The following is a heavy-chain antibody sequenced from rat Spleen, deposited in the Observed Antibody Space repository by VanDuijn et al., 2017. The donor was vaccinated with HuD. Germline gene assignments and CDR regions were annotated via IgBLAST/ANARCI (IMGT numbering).Heavy chain of an antibody. CDR3: TRGPPRDAVEHYYGYYFDY. CDR2: IFSGGST. CDR1: GFSLTSNG. V-gene: IGHV2S12*01. J-gene: IGHJ2*01. D-gene: IGHD1-1*01. Sequence: QVQLKESGPGLVQPSQTLSLTCTVSGFSLTSNGVSWVRQPPGKGLEWIAAIFSGGSTYYYSALKSRLSISRDTSKSQVFLKMNSLQTEDTAIYFCTRGPPRDAVEHYYGYYFDYWGQGVMVTVSS.